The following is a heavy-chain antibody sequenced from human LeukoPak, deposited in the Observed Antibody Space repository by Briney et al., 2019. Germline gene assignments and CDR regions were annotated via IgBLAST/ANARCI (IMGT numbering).Heavy chain of an antibody. CDR2: ISGSGGST. CDR3: APHPIVVVPAATMPFDY. V-gene: IGHV3-23*01. CDR1: GFTFSSYA. J-gene: IGHJ4*02. Sequence: PGGSLRLSCAASGFTFSSYAMSWVRQAPGKGLEWVSAISGSGGSTYYADSVKGRFTISRDNSKNTLYLQMNSLRAEDMAVYYCAPHPIVVVPAATMPFDYWGQGTLVTVSS. D-gene: IGHD2-2*01.